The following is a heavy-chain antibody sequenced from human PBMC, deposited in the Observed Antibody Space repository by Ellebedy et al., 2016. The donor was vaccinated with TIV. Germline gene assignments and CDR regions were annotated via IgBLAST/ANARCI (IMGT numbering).Heavy chain of an antibody. J-gene: IGHJ4*02. Sequence: PGGSLRLSCTASGFTFGDYTMSWFRQAPGKGLEWVAFIWYDGSNKYYADSVKGRFTISRDNSKNTLYLQMNSLGVEDTAVFYCARDRHVDRGDCLDYWGQGTLVTVSS. CDR1: GFTFGDYT. CDR2: IWYDGSNK. V-gene: IGHV3-30*04. D-gene: IGHD2-21*02. CDR3: ARDRHVDRGDCLDY.